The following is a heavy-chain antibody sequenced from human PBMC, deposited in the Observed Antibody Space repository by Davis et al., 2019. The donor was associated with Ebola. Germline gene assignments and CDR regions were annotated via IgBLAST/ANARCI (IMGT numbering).Heavy chain of an antibody. CDR2: INSDGSST. CDR3: ARGATVVKALDY. J-gene: IGHJ4*02. Sequence: HTGGSLRLFCAASGFTFSDYWMHWVRQAPGKGLVWVSRINSDGSSTNYADSVKGRFTISRDNAKNTLYLQMNSLRAEDTAVYYCARGATVVKALDYWGQGTLVTVSS. CDR1: GFTFSDYW. V-gene: IGHV3-74*01. D-gene: IGHD4-23*01.